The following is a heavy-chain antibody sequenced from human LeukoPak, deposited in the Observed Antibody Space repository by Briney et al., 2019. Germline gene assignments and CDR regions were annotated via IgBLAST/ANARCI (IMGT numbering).Heavy chain of an antibody. Sequence: ASVKVSCKASGYTFTGYYMHWVRQAPGQGLEWMGWINPNSGGTNYAQKFQGRVTMTRDTSISTAYMELSRLRSDDTAVYYCARVRGWLVQGGFDYWGQGTLVTISS. J-gene: IGHJ4*02. D-gene: IGHD6-19*01. CDR1: GYTFTGYY. CDR2: INPNSGGT. CDR3: ARVRGWLVQGGFDY. V-gene: IGHV1-2*02.